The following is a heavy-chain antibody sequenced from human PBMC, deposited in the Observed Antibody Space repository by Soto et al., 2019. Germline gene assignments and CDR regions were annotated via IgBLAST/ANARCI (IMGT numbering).Heavy chain of an antibody. D-gene: IGHD2-8*01. CDR2: IHYSGST. CDR1: GDSISRSPYY. CDR3: ARPNRQGVTMAFDI. V-gene: IGHV4-39*01. Sequence: PSETLSLTCTVSGDSISRSPYYWGWIRQPPGKGLEWIWSIHYSGSTYYSPSLKSRGSIFVDTSKNQFSLKLRSVTAADTAVYYCARPNRQGVTMAFDIWGQGTMVTVSS. J-gene: IGHJ3*02.